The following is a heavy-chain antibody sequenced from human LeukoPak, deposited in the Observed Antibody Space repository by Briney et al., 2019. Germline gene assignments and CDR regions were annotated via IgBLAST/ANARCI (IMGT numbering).Heavy chain of an antibody. CDR3: ASTIAAAGTHFDY. CDR2: IYPGDSDT. CDR1: GYSFTSYW. V-gene: IGHV5-51*01. J-gene: IGHJ4*02. Sequence: EESLKISCKGSGYSFTSYWIGWVRQTPGKGLEWMGIIYPGDSDTRYSPSFQGQVTISADKSISTAYLQWSSLKASDTAMYYCASTIAAAGTHFDYWGQGTLVTVSS. D-gene: IGHD6-13*01.